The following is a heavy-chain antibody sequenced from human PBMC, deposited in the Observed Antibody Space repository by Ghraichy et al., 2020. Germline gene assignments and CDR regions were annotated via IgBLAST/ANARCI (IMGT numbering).Heavy chain of an antibody. CDR1: GGSISSSSYY. Sequence: ETLSLTCTVSGGSISSSSYYWGWIRQPPGKGLEWIGSIYYSGSTYYNPSLKSRVTISVDTSKNQFSLKLSSVTAADTAVYYCARHGSPTVTTHWFDPWGQGTLVTVSS. J-gene: IGHJ5*02. V-gene: IGHV4-39*07. CDR3: ARHGSPTVTTHWFDP. CDR2: IYYSGST. D-gene: IGHD4-17*01.